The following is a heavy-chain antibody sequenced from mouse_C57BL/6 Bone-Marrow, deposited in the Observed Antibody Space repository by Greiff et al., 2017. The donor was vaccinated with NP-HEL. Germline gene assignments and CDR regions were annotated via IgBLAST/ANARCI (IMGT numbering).Heavy chain of an antibody. V-gene: IGHV1-85*01. CDR3: ARGDYGSSYDYYAMDY. D-gene: IGHD1-1*01. CDR2: IYPRDGST. J-gene: IGHJ4*01. Sequence: QVTLKVCGPELVKPGASVKLSCKASGYTFTSYDINWVKQRPGQGLEWMGWIYPRDGSTKYNEIIKGKATLTVDTSSSKAYMGLHSLTSEDSAVYFSARGDYGSSYDYYAMDYWGQGTSVTVSS. CDR1: GYTFTSYD.